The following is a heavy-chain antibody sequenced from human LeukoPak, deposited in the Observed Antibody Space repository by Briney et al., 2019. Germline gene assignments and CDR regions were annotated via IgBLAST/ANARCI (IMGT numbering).Heavy chain of an antibody. V-gene: IGHV3-30-3*01. J-gene: IGHJ6*02. CDR3: ARGAGYYYYYGMDV. Sequence: HPGGSVRLSCAVSGFTFSSYAMHWVRQAPGKGLEWVAVISYDGSNKYYADSVKGRFTISRDNSKNTLYLQMNSLRAEDTAVYYCARGAGYYYYYGMDVWGQGTTVTVSS. CDR2: ISYDGSNK. D-gene: IGHD3-10*01. CDR1: GFTFSSYA.